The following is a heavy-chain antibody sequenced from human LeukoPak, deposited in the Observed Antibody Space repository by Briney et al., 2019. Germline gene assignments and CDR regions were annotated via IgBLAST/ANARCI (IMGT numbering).Heavy chain of an antibody. Sequence: GGALRLSCAASGFTFSSYGMLWVRQAPGKGLEWGAVISYDGSNKYYADSVKGRFTISRDNSKNTLYLQMNSLRAEDTAVYYCAKDYRSSGYSFFDYWGQGTLVTVSS. CDR3: AKDYRSSGYSFFDY. CDR2: ISYDGSNK. J-gene: IGHJ4*02. D-gene: IGHD3-22*01. V-gene: IGHV3-30*18. CDR1: GFTFSSYG.